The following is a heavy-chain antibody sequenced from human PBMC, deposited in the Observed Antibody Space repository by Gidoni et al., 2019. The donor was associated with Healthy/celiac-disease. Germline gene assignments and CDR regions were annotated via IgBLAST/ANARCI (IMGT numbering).Heavy chain of an antibody. J-gene: IGHJ5*02. V-gene: IGHV4-39*01. CDR3: ARHGDSSPMNWFDP. CDR1: SGSISSSSYS. CDR2: ISYSGST. Sequence: LQLQDSGPGLVKPSETLSLTCTVSSGSISSSSYSWGWIRQPPGKGLEWIGSISYSGSTYYKPSLKTRVTISVETSKNQFSLKLYSVTAAETAVYYCARHGDSSPMNWFDPWGRGTLVTVSS. D-gene: IGHD3-22*01.